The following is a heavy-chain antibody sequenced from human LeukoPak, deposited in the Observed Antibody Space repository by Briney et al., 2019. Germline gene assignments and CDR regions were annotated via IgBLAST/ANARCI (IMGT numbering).Heavy chain of an antibody. J-gene: IGHJ4*02. D-gene: IGHD3-22*01. CDR1: GGSISSSNW. V-gene: IGHV4-4*02. CDR2: IYHSGST. CDR3: ARVGYYYDSSGYYGY. Sequence: PSETLSLTCAVSGGSISSSNWWSWVRQPPGKGLEWIGEIYHSGSTNYNPSLKSRVTISVDKSKNQFSLKLSSVTAADTAVYYCARVGYYYDSSGYYGYWGQGTLVTVSS.